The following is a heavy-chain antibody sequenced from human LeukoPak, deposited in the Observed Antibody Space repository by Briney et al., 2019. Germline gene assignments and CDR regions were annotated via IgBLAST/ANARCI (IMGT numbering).Heavy chain of an antibody. J-gene: IGHJ4*02. CDR1: GFTLSSYW. CDR2: INSDGSST. Sequence: GESLRLSCATSGFTLSSYWMHWVRQAPGKGLVWVSRINSDGSSTTYADSVKGRFTISRDNAKNTLYLQMNSLRAEDTALYYCTRSDSGQIDYWGQGTLVSVSS. V-gene: IGHV3-74*01. D-gene: IGHD5-12*01. CDR3: TRSDSGQIDY.